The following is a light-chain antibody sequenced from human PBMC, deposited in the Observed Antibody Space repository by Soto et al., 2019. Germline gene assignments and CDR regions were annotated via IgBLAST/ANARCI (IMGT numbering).Light chain of an antibody. CDR2: DVT. V-gene: IGLV2-14*03. J-gene: IGLJ1*01. Sequence: QSALTQPASVSGSPGQSITISCTGTSSDVGGYNYVSWYQHHPGKAPKLMIFDVTNRPSGVSDRFSGSKSGNTASLTISGLQAEDEADYYCNSYTSSRTLVFGTGTKVTVL. CDR1: SSDVGGYNY. CDR3: NSYTSSRTLV.